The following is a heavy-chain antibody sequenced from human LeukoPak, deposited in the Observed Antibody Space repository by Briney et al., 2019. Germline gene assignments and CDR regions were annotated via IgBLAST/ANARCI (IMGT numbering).Heavy chain of an antibody. D-gene: IGHD4-17*01. J-gene: IGHJ4*02. Sequence: GGSLRLSCTMSGLTVKDNYMSWVRQSPGKGLEWVSVIFPDGRTYQADSVKGRFTISRDRPKNTLFLQMNSLRADDTALYHCARANPVYGDFDYWGQGILVTDSS. CDR1: GLTVKDNY. CDR3: ARANPVYGDFDY. CDR2: IFPDGRT. V-gene: IGHV3-53*01.